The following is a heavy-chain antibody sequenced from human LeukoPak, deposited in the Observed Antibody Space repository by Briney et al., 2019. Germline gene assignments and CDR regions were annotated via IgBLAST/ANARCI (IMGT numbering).Heavy chain of an antibody. CDR3: ARDSSGRGY. V-gene: IGHV4-39*02. D-gene: IGHD6-19*01. CDR1: GGSISSSSYY. J-gene: IGHJ4*02. Sequence: SETLSLTCTVSGGSISSSSYYWGWIRQPPGKGLEWIGSIYYSGSTYYNPSLKSRVTISVDTSKNQFSLKLSSVTAADTAVYYCARDSSGRGYRGQGTLVTVSS. CDR2: IYYSGST.